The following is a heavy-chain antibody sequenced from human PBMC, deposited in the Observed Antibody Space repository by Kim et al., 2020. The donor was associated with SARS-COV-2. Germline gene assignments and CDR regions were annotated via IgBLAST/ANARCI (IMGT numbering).Heavy chain of an antibody. V-gene: IGHV3-53*01. CDR2: IYSGGST. CDR3: ARDLVARGMDV. Sequence: GGSLRLSCAASGVTVSSNYMSWVRQAPGKGLEWVSVIYSGGSTYYADSVKVRFTISRDNSKNTLYLQMNSLRAEDTAVYYCARDLVARGMDVWGQGTTVTVSS. J-gene: IGHJ6*02. CDR1: GVTVSSNY. D-gene: IGHD2-21*01.